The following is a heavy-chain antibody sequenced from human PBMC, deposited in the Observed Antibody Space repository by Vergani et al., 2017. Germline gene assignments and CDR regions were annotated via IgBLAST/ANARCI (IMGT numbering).Heavy chain of an antibody. CDR1: GFTFSSYA. D-gene: IGHD2-15*01. Sequence: QVQLVESGGGVVQPGRSLRLSCAASGFTFSSYAMHWVRQAPGKGLEWVAVISYDGSNKYYADSVKGRFTISRDNSKNTLYLQMNSLRVEDTAFYYCARGGKGIIMVVPSTHLWGQGTQVSVS. J-gene: IGHJ4*02. CDR2: ISYDGSNK. CDR3: ARGGKGIIMVVPSTHL. V-gene: IGHV3-30-3*01.